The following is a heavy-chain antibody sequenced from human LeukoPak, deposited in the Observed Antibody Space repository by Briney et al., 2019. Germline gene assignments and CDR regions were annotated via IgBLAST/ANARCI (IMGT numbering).Heavy chain of an antibody. CDR3: ARLGGSGWRGRKGALDY. CDR1: GGSFSGYY. J-gene: IGHJ4*02. D-gene: IGHD6-19*01. CDR2: INHSGST. V-gene: IGHV4-34*01. Sequence: SETLSLTCAVFGGSFSGYYWSWIRQPPGKGLEWIGEINHSGSTNYNPSLKSRVTISVDTSKNQFSLKLSSVTAADTAVYYCARLGGSGWRGRKGALDYWGQGTLVTVSS.